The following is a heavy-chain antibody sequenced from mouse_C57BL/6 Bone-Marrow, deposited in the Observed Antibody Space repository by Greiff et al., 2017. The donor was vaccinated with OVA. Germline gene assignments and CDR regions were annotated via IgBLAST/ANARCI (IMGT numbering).Heavy chain of an antibody. Sequence: QVQLKESGAELARPGASVKLSCKASGYTFTSYGISWVKQRTGQGLEWIGEIYPRSGNTYYNEKFKGKATLTADKSSSTAYMELRSLTSEDSAVYFCAREIGYYGRYFDYWGQGTTLTVSS. CDR1: GYTFTSYG. D-gene: IGHD1-1*01. CDR2: IYPRSGNT. V-gene: IGHV1-81*01. CDR3: AREIGYYGRYFDY. J-gene: IGHJ2*01.